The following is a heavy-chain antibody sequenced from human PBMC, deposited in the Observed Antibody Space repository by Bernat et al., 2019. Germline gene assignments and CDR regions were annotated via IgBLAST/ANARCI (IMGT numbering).Heavy chain of an antibody. Sequence: VQLVESGGGLVKPGGSLRLSCAASGFTFSSYGMHWVRQAPGKGLEWVAVIWYDGSNKYYADSVKGRFTISRDNSKNTLYLQMNSLRAEDTAVYYCAREITMVRGVIISHWFDPWGQGTLVTVSS. CDR3: AREITMVRGVIISHWFDP. V-gene: IGHV3-33*01. CDR2: IWYDGSNK. CDR1: GFTFSSYG. J-gene: IGHJ5*02. D-gene: IGHD3-10*01.